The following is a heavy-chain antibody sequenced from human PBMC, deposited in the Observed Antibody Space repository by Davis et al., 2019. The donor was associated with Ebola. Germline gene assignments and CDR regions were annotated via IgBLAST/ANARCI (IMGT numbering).Heavy chain of an antibody. CDR1: GGSFSGYY. D-gene: IGHD3-9*01. CDR2: VDHSGST. J-gene: IGHJ4*02. V-gene: IGHV4-34*01. Sequence: MPSETLSLTCAVYGGSFSGYYWTWIRQPPGKGLEWIGEVDHSGSTNYNPSLKSRVTISVDTSKNQFSLRLTSVTAADTATYYCARHAPSWGCFEGWGQGILVTVSS. CDR3: ARHAPSWGCFEG.